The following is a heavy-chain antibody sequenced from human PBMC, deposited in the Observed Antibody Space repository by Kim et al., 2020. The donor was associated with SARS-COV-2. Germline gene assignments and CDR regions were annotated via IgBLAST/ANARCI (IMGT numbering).Heavy chain of an antibody. D-gene: IGHD3-10*01. CDR3: ARSPSKVRGVIWFDP. V-gene: IGHV4-34*01. J-gene: IGHJ5*02. Sequence: PSLKSRVTISVDTSKNQFSLKLSSVTAADTAVYYCARSPSKVRGVIWFDPWGQGTLVTVSS.